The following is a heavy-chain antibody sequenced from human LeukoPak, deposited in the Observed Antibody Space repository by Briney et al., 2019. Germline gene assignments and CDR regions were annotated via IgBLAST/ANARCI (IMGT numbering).Heavy chain of an antibody. V-gene: IGHV3-66*02. Sequence: GGSLRLSCAASGFTVSSNYMSWVRQAPGKGLEWVSVIYSGGSTYYADSAKGRFTISRDNSKNTLYLQMNSLRAEDTAVYYCARDWGYTGGHVWGQGTTVTVSS. J-gene: IGHJ6*02. D-gene: IGHD5-24*01. CDR2: IYSGGST. CDR1: GFTVSSNY. CDR3: ARDWGYTGGHV.